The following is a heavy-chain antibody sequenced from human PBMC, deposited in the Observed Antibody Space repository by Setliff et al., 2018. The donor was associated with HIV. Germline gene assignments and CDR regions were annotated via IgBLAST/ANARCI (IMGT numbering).Heavy chain of an antibody. CDR3: ARGHYSSSSG. Sequence: PGGSLRLSCAASGFTFSSYWMSWVRQAPGKGLEHVAIIKEDGSEKYYVDSVKGRFTTSRDNSKNSLYLEMNSLRAEDTAVYFCARGHYSSSSGWGQGALVTVSS. CDR1: GFTFSSYW. CDR2: IKEDGSEK. D-gene: IGHD6-6*01. V-gene: IGHV3-7*03. J-gene: IGHJ4*02.